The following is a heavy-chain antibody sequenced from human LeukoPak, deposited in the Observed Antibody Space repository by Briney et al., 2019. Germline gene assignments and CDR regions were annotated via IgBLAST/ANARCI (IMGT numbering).Heavy chain of an antibody. CDR3: ARQIPAQMALGS. CDR2: ISVYNGNT. CDR1: GYTFTSYV. D-gene: IGHD2-8*01. Sequence: ASVKASCKASGYTFTSYVINWVRQAPGQGLEWMGWISVYNGNTNYAQKLQGRVTMTTDTSTSTAYMELRSLRSDDTAVYYCARQIPAQMALGSWGQGTLVTVSS. J-gene: IGHJ4*02. V-gene: IGHV1-18*01.